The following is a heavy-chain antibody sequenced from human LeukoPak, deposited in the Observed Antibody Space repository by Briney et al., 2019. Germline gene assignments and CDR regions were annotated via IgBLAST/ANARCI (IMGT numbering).Heavy chain of an antibody. D-gene: IGHD6-19*01. V-gene: IGHV3-7*04. J-gene: IGHJ4*02. CDR2: IKQDGSEK. CDR1: GFTFSSYW. CDR3: ARDRWDSSGWFPSFDY. Sequence: PGGSLRLSCAASGFTFSSYWMSWVRQAPGKGLEWVPNIKQDGSEKYYVDSVKGRFTISRDNAKNSLYLQMNSLRAEDTAVYYCARDRWDSSGWFPSFDYWGQGTLVTVSS.